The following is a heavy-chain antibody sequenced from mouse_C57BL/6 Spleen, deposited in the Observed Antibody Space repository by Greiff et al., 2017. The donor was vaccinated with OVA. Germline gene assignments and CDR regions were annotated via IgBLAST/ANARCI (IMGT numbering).Heavy chain of an antibody. D-gene: IGHD3-1*01. CDR2: INPNNGGT. CDR1: GYTFTDYY. Sequence: VQLQQSGPELVKPGASVKISCKASGYTFTDYYMNWVKQSHGKSLEWIGDINPNNGGTSYNQKFKGKATLTVDKSSSTAYMELRSLTSEDSAVYYCARRSGTGDYWGQGTTLTVSS. J-gene: IGHJ2*01. V-gene: IGHV1-26*01. CDR3: ARRSGTGDY.